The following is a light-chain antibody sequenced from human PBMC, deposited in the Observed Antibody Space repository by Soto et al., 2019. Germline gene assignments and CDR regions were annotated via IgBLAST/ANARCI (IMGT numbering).Light chain of an antibody. CDR2: DVS. V-gene: IGLV2-14*01. J-gene: IGLJ1*01. Sequence: QSALTQPASVSGSPGQSITISCTGTSSDVGGYNYVSWYQQHPGKAPKFMIYDVSNRPSGASNRFSGSKPGNTASLTISGLQAEDEADYYCSSYTTSNTRQIVFGTGTKVTVL. CDR3: SSYTTSNTRQIV. CDR1: SSDVGGYNY.